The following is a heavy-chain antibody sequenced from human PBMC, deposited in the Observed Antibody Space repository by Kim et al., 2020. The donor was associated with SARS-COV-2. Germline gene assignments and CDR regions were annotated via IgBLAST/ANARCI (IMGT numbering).Heavy chain of an antibody. CDR1: GFTFSSYG. CDR2: IWYDGSNK. D-gene: IGHD5-18*01. V-gene: IGHV3-33*01. CDR3: ARDPNDSYGSPAFDY. J-gene: IGHJ4*02. Sequence: GGSLRLSCAASGFTFSSYGMHWVRQAPGKGLEWVAVIWYDGSNKYYADSVKGRFTISRDNSKNTLYLQMNSLRAEDTAVYYCARDPNDSYGSPAFDYWGQGTLVTVSS.